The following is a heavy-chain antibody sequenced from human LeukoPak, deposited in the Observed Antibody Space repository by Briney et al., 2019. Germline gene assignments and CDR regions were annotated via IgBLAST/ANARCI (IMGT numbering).Heavy chain of an antibody. CDR1: GFTLDDYG. Sequence: PGGSLRLSCAASGFTLDDYGMSWVRQAPGKGLEWVSGINWNGGSTGYADSVKGRFTISRDNAKNSLYLQMNSLRAEDTALYYCARISGSSMRFDYWGQGTLVTVSS. J-gene: IGHJ4*02. D-gene: IGHD1-26*01. CDR2: INWNGGST. V-gene: IGHV3-20*04. CDR3: ARISGSSMRFDY.